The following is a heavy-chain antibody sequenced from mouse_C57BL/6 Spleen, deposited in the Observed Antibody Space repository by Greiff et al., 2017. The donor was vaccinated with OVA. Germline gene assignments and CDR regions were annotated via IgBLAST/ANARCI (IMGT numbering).Heavy chain of an antibody. CDR3: ARSLVWLGSHWYFDV. CDR1: GYTFTSYW. CDR2: INPSNGGT. Sequence: QVQLQQPGTELVKPGASVKLSCKASGYTFTSYWMHWVKQRPGQGLEWIGNINPSNGGTNYNEKFKSKATLTVDKSSSTAYMQLSSLTSEDTAVYYWARSLVWLGSHWYFDVWGTGTTVTVSS. V-gene: IGHV1-53*01. D-gene: IGHD2-2*01. J-gene: IGHJ1*03.